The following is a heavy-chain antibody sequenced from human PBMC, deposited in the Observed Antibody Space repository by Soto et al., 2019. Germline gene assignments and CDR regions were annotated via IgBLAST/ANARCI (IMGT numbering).Heavy chain of an antibody. Sequence: QVQLVQSGAEVKKPGASVKVSCKASRYTFTSYYMHWVRQAPGQGLEWMGIINPSGGSTSYAQKFQGRVTMTRDTSTSTVYMELSSLRSEDTAVYYCARAAYCTNGVCYTLGYWGQGTLVTVSS. V-gene: IGHV1-46*01. CDR3: ARAAYCTNGVCYTLGY. D-gene: IGHD2-8*01. J-gene: IGHJ4*02. CDR2: INPSGGST. CDR1: RYTFTSYY.